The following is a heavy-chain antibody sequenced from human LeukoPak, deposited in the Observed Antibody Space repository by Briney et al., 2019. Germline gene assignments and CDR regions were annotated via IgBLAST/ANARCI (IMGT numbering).Heavy chain of an antibody. CDR2: ISAYNGNT. D-gene: IGHD3-10*01. CDR3: ARVQFGGNWFDP. J-gene: IGHJ5*02. V-gene: IGHV1-18*01. CDR1: GYTFTSYG. Sequence: ASVKVSCKASGYTFTSYGISWVRQAPGQGLEWMGWISAYNGNTNYAQKLQGRVTMTTDTSTSTAYTELRSLRSDDTAVYYCARVQFGGNWFDPWGQGTLVTVSS.